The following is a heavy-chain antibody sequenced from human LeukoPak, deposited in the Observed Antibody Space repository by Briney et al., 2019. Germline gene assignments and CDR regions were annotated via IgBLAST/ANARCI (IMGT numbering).Heavy chain of an antibody. CDR3: SVLYCSTTSCHYYYGMDV. CDR1: GFTFGDYA. D-gene: IGHD2-2*01. J-gene: IGHJ6*02. CDR2: IRARANGGTT. Sequence: GGSLRLSCTGPGFTFGDYAMTWVRQAPGKGLEWVGFIRARANGGTTEYAAAVKGRFTISRDDSTSIAYLQMNSLKTEDTAVYFCSVLYCSTTSCHYYYGMDVWGPGTTVTVSS. V-gene: IGHV3-49*04.